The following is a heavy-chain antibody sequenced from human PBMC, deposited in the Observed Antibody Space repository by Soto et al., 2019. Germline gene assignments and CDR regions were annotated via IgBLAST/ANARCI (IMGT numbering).Heavy chain of an antibody. CDR1: GFTFSSYA. Sequence: QVQLVESGGGVVQPGRSLRLSCAASGFTFSSYAMHWVRQAPGKGLEWVAVISYDGSNKYYADSVKGRFTISRDNSKNTLYLQMNSLRDEDTAVYYCERDTVYQYSSGTYGMDVWGQGTTVTVSS. J-gene: IGHJ6*02. D-gene: IGHD6-19*01. V-gene: IGHV3-30-3*01. CDR2: ISYDGSNK. CDR3: ERDTVYQYSSGTYGMDV.